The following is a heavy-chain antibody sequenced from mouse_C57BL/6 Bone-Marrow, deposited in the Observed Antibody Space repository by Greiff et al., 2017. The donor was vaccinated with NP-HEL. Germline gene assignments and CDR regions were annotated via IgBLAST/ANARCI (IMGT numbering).Heavy chain of an antibody. Sequence: QVQLQQSGAELVRPGASVTLSCKASGYTFTDYEMHWVKQTPVHGLEWIGAIDPETGGTAYNQKFTGKAILTADKSSSTAYMELRSLTSEDSAVYYCTRRWDYWGQGTTLTVSS. CDR3: TRRWDY. V-gene: IGHV1-15*01. CDR1: GYTFTDYE. CDR2: IDPETGGT. J-gene: IGHJ2*01. D-gene: IGHD1-1*02.